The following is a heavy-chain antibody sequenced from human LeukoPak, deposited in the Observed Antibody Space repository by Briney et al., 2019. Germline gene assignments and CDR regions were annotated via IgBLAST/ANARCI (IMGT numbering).Heavy chain of an antibody. CDR1: GFTFSSYS. CDR3: VREIAAHPGYYFDL. D-gene: IGHD6-6*01. J-gene: IGHJ4*02. V-gene: IGHV3-21*01. Sequence: GGSLRLSCAASGFTFSSYSMYWVRQAPGKGLEWVSSITKNSDYMYNADSVKGRFTISRDNAKNSLFLQMNSLRAEDTAVYYCVREIAAHPGYYFDLWGQGTLVTASS. CDR2: ITKNSDYM.